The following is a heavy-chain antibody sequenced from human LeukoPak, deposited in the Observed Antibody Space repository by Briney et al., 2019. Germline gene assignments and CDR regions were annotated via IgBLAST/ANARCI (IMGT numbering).Heavy chain of an antibody. V-gene: IGHV4-34*01. CDR2: INHSGST. J-gene: IGHJ4*02. Sequence: SETLSLTCAVYGGSFSDYYWSWIRQPPGKGLEWIGDINHSGSTNYNPSLKSRVTISVDTSKNQFSLKLSSVTAADTAVYYCARGRVSYCSSTSCPKGPTLNFDYWGQGTLVTVSS. CDR3: ARGRVSYCSSTSCPKGPTLNFDY. CDR1: GGSFSDYY. D-gene: IGHD2-2*01.